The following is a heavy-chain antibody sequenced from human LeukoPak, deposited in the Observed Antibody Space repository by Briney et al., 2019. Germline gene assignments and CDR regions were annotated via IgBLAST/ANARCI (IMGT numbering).Heavy chain of an antibody. D-gene: IGHD5-18*01. CDR2: IYYSGST. V-gene: IGHV4-39*01. Sequence: KPSATLSLTCTVSGGSISSSSYYRGWIRQPPGKGLEWIGIIYYSGSTYYNPSLKSRVTISVDTSKNQFSLKLSSVTAADTAVYYCARGYSYGFGVYYFDYWGQGTLVTVSS. CDR1: GGSISSSSYY. CDR3: ARGYSYGFGVYYFDY. J-gene: IGHJ4*02.